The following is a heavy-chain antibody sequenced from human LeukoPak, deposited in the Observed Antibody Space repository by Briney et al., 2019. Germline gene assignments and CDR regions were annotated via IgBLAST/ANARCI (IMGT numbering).Heavy chain of an antibody. CDR2: IYSGGST. J-gene: IGHJ4*02. Sequence: ETLSLTCAVYGGSFSDYFWSWVRQAPGKGLEWVSVIYSGGSTYYADSVKGRFTISRDNSKNTLYLQMNSLRAEDTAVYYCANYDFWSGYYNYWGQGTLVTVSS. D-gene: IGHD3-3*01. CDR3: ANYDFWSGYYNY. V-gene: IGHV3-53*01. CDR1: GGSFSDYF.